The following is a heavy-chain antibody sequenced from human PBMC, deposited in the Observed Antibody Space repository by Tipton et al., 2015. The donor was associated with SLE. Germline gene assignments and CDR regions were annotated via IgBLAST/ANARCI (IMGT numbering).Heavy chain of an antibody. CDR3: ARISIFPSGWLPFDY. CDR2: IYSSGTT. Sequence: TLSLTCFVSGDSISSSTYSWAWIRQPPGKGLEWIGSIYSSGTTYYNPSLKSRVTISVDTSRNQFSLSLSSVTAADTAVYYCARISIFPSGWLPFDYWGQGTLATVSS. D-gene: IGHD6-19*01. V-gene: IGHV4-39*07. CDR1: GDSISSSTYS. J-gene: IGHJ4*02.